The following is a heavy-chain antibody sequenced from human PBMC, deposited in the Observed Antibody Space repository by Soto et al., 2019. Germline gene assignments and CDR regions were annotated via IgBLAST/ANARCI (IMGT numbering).Heavy chain of an antibody. CDR1: GGTFNNYA. CDR2: IVPMFGPA. D-gene: IGHD5-12*01. Sequence: VQLVQSGAEVRKPGSSVKVSCKASGGTFNNYAIHWVRQAPGQGLEWMGGIVPMFGPAKYPEKFRGRVSTTAADSTSTAYMELRSLTSEDTAMYYCARPSNSSSWLPTLDYWGQGTLVTVSS. J-gene: IGHJ4*02. V-gene: IGHV1-69*01. CDR3: ARPSNSSSWLPTLDY.